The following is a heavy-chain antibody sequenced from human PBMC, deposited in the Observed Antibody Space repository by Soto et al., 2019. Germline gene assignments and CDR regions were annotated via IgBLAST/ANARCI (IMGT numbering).Heavy chain of an antibody. V-gene: IGHV1-69*01. D-gene: IGHD1-26*01. J-gene: IGHJ3*02. CDR3: ARLRSEWGEAFDI. Sequence: QVQLVQSGADVQKPGSSVKVSCKTSGGSFGSSAISCLRHAPAQGLEWLGEIIHVFDNANYAQNFPGSLTITADELTGRVFMELSRLRSDETAVYFCARLRSEWGEAFDISGLGTFVTVSS. CDR2: IIHVFDNA. CDR1: GGSFGSSA.